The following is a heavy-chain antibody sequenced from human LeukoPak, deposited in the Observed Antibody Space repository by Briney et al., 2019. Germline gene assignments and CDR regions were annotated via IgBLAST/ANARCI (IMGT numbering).Heavy chain of an antibody. J-gene: IGHJ6*03. CDR3: ARRVVGAINLYYYYYYMDV. D-gene: IGHD1-26*01. CDR1: GGSISSYY. Sequence: SETLSLTCTVSGGSISSYYWSWIRQPPGKGLEWIGYIYYSGSTNYNPSLKSRVTISVDTSKNQFSLKLSSMTAADTAVYYCARRVVGAINLYYYYYYMDVWGKGTTVTVSS. CDR2: IYYSGST. V-gene: IGHV4-59*01.